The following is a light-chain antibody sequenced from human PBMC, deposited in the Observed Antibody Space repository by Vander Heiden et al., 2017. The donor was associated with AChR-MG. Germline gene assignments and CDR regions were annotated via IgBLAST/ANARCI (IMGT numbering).Light chain of an antibody. CDR3: QQANCFPPSA. V-gene: IGKV1-12*01. CDR2: DAV. J-gene: IGKJ1*01. CDR1: KGIGTW. Sequence: DTQMTQSPSSVTASVGETVTITCRASKGIGTWLAWYQKKPGKAPRLLVYDAVSLQSGVPPKFSGSGSGTDFTLTINLRQPEDTATYFCQQANCFPPSAFGQGTKVEIK.